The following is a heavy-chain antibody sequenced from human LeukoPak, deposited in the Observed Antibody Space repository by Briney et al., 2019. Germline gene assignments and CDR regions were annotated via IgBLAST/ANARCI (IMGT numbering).Heavy chain of an antibody. CDR2: IYHTGRT. V-gene: IGHV4-30-2*01. CDR3: ARHNLAVTNFDF. D-gene: IGHD2-21*02. CDR1: GDSLSSDTSS. Sequence: SQTLSLTCLVSGDSLSSDTSSWTWIRQPPGKGLEWIGSIYHTGRTFYNPSLTSRVTISVDKSNNHFSLKLNSVTAADTAVYCCARHNLAVTNFDFWGQGTLVTVSS. J-gene: IGHJ4*02.